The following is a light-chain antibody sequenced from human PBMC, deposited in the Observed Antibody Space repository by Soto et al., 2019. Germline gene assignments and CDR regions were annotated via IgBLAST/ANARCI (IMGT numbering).Light chain of an antibody. CDR2: GAS. J-gene: IGKJ4*01. CDR3: QQYRTLPLT. Sequence: EIVLTQSPGTLSLSPGERATLSCRASQSVGSTYLAWYQQKPGQAPRLLIFGASSRATGIPDRFSGSGSGTDFTLTINRLEPEDFAVFYCQQYRTLPLTFGGGTKVDIK. CDR1: QSVGSTY. V-gene: IGKV3-20*01.